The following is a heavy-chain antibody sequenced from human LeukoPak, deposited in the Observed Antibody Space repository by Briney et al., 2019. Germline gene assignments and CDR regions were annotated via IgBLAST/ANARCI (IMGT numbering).Heavy chain of an antibody. J-gene: IGHJ5*02. D-gene: IGHD6-19*01. V-gene: IGHV1-18*01. CDR3: ARGHSDGWSPDWFDP. CDR2: ISAYNGNT. Sequence: GSVKVSCQASGYTFTSYGISWVRQAPGQGLEWMGWISAYNGNTNYAQKLQGRVTMTTDTSTSTAYMELRSLRSDDTAVYYCARGHSDGWSPDWFDPWGQGTLVTVSS. CDR1: GYTFTSYG.